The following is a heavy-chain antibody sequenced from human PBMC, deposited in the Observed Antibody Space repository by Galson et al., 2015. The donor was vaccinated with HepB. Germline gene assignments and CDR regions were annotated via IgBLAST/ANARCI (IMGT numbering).Heavy chain of an antibody. CDR1: GYTFTSYY. D-gene: IGHD3-10*01. CDR2: INPSGGST. Sequence: SLKVSCKAPGYTFTSYYMHWVRQAPGQGLEWMGIINPSGGSTSYAQKFQGRVTMTRDTSTSTVYMELSSLRSEDTAVYYCANSQNWGRGRYFDYWGQGTLVTVSS. V-gene: IGHV1-46*01. CDR3: ANSQNWGRGRYFDY. J-gene: IGHJ4*02.